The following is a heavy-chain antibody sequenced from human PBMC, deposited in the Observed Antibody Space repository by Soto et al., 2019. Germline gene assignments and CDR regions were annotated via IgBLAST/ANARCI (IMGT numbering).Heavy chain of an antibody. CDR1: GGTFTSYA. V-gene: IGHV1-69*13. Sequence: GASVKVSCKASGGTFTSYAISWVRQAPGQGLEWMGWIIPIFGTANYAQKFQGRVTITADESTSTAYMELSSLRSEDTAVYYCARTSTPAAQWVLYYYYGMDVSGQGTTVTVSS. D-gene: IGHD2-2*01. CDR3: ARTSTPAAQWVLYYYYGMDV. CDR2: IIPIFGTA. J-gene: IGHJ6*02.